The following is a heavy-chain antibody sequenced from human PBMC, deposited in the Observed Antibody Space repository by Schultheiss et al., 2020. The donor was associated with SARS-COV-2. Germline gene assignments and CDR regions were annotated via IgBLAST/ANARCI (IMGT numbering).Heavy chain of an antibody. Sequence: GGSLRLSCAASGFTFDDYSMHWVRQAPGKGLEWVSGINWNSGSIDYAGSVRGRFTISRDNAKNSLYLQMNSLRAEDTALYYCVKDIHFGGWLQSHFDYWGQGTLVTVSS. CDR3: VKDIHFGGWLQSHFDY. D-gene: IGHD5-24*01. CDR2: INWNSGSI. CDR1: GFTFDDYS. J-gene: IGHJ4*02. V-gene: IGHV3-9*01.